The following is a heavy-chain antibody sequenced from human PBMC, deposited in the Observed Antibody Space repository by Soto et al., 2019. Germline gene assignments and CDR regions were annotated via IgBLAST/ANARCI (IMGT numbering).Heavy chain of an antibody. CDR1: GYTFTSYY. D-gene: IGHD3-22*01. J-gene: IGHJ5*02. V-gene: IGHV1-46*01. CDR3: ARAGYYYYDSSGYYNNWFDP. Sequence: QVQLVQSGAEVKKPGASVKVSCKASGYTFTSYYMHWVRQAPGQGLEWMGIINPSGGSTSYAQKFQGRVTMTRDTSTSTVYMELSSLRSEDTAVYYCARAGYYYYDSSGYYNNWFDPWGQGTLVTVSS. CDR2: INPSGGST.